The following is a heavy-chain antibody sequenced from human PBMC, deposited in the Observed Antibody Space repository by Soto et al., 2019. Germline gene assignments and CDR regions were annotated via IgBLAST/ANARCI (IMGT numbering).Heavy chain of an antibody. Sequence: LRLSCAASRFTFGNFGMRCDRQAPGKGLEWVAVIVFDGSKTYYGDSVSGQFTISRDNSTNTLYLQMNSRRVEDTAVYDCEKESGAAYNSGFDYWGQGTLVTVSS. D-gene: IGHD6-19*01. V-gene: IGHV3-30*18. CDR3: EKESGAAYNSGFDY. CDR2: IVFDGSKT. J-gene: IGHJ4*02. CDR1: RFTFGNFG.